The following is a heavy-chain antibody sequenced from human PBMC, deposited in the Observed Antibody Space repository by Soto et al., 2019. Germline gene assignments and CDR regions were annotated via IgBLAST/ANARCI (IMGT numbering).Heavy chain of an antibody. CDR3: ARVLTGSWNWFDP. D-gene: IGHD6-13*01. CDR1: GFTFSSYW. Sequence: EVQLVESGGGLVQPGESLRLSCAASGFTFSSYWMHWVRQAPGKGLVWVSRINSDGSRTNYADSDKGRFTVSRDKAKNTQYLQMNSLRAEDTAVYYCARVLTGSWNWFDPWGQGTLVTVSS. J-gene: IGHJ5*02. V-gene: IGHV3-74*01. CDR2: INSDGSRT.